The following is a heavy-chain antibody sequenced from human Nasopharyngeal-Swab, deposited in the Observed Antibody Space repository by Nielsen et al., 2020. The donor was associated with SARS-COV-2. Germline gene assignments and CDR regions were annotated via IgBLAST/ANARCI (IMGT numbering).Heavy chain of an antibody. Sequence: WIRQPPGQGLEWIGEMYYSGSTIYNPSPKSRVSISVDKSKNHLSLKLSSVTAADTAVYYCARGTVTATSPLYWGQGTLVTVSS. D-gene: IGHD2-21*02. V-gene: IGHV4-4*02. CDR3: ARGTVTATSPLY. CDR2: MYYSGST. J-gene: IGHJ4*02.